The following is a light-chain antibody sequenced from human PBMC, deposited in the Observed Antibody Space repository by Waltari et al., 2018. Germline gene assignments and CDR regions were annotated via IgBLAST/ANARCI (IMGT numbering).Light chain of an antibody. J-gene: IGKJ1*01. CDR2: GAS. V-gene: IGKV3-20*01. CDR3: QNHERLPAT. Sequence: EVVLTQSPGTLSFSPGETATLSCRASQNIGRYLVWYQQKSGQAPRLLVYGASTRATGIPDRVSGSGSGTDFSITISRLEDEDVDVYYCQNHERLPATFGQGTKVEIK. CDR1: QNIGRY.